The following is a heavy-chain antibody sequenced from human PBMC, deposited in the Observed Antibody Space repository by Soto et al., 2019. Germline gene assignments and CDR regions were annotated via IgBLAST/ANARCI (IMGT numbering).Heavy chain of an antibody. CDR2: IIPIFGTA. V-gene: IGHV1-69*06. D-gene: IGHD6-13*01. CDR3: ARGGIAAAGTGDAFDI. CDR1: VGTFSSYA. Sequence: QVQLVQSGAEVKKPGSSVKVSCKASVGTFSSYAISWVRQAPGQGLEWMGGIIPIFGTANYAQKFQGRVTITADKSTSTAYMELSSLRSEDTGVYYCARGGIAAAGTGDAFDIWGQGTMVTVSS. J-gene: IGHJ3*02.